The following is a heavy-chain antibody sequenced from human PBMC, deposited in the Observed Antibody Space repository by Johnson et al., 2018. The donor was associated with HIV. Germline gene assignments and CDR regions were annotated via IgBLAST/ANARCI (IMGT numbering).Heavy chain of an antibody. Sequence: QVLLVESGGGVVQPGRSLRLSCEASGFTFKNYAMHWVRQAPGKGLEWVAVISYDGSNKYYADSVKGRFTISRDNSKNTLYLQMNSLRAEDTAVCYCARALEGDAFDIWGQGTMVTVSS. J-gene: IGHJ3*02. CDR3: ARALEGDAFDI. D-gene: IGHD5-24*01. V-gene: IGHV3-30*19. CDR1: GFTFKNYA. CDR2: ISYDGSNK.